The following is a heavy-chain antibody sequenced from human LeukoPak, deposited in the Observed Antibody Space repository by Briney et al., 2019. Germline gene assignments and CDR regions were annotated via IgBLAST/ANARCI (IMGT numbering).Heavy chain of an antibody. D-gene: IGHD3-3*01. V-gene: IGHV3-74*01. J-gene: IGHJ4*02. CDR2: ISSDGTGT. CDR1: GFIFTHYW. CDR3: TRDFFGIDY. Sequence: PGGSLRLSCAASGFIFTHYWMHWVRQAPGKGPVWVSYISSDGTGTNYADSVKGRFTISRDNAKNTVYPQMNSLRAEDTAVYYCTRDFFGIDYWGQGTLVTVSS.